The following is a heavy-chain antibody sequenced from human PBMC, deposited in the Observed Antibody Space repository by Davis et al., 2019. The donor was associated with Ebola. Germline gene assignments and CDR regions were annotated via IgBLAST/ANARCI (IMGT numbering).Heavy chain of an antibody. Sequence: PGGSLRLSCKGSGYSFTNYWIAWVRQMPGKGPEWMGIIYSGDSDTRYSPSFEGQVTISVDRSISTAHLQWSSLKASDTAMYYCARYSRAVAGRMDVWGQGTTVTVSS. J-gene: IGHJ6*02. CDR3: ARYSRAVAGRMDV. D-gene: IGHD6-19*01. CDR1: GYSFTNYW. CDR2: IYSGDSDT. V-gene: IGHV5-51*01.